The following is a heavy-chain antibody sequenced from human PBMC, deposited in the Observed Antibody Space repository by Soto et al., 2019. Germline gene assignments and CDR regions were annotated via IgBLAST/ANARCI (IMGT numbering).Heavy chain of an antibody. J-gene: IGHJ4*02. Sequence: EVQLVESGGGWVQPGRSLRLSCAASGFTFDVYAMHWVRQAPGKGLEWVSGINYNSGSVGYADSVKGRFTISRDNAKNSLHLQMNSLRDEDTAVYYCAKDISLRGWVYLVVEYWGQGTLGTVSP. CDR2: INYNSGSV. CDR3: AKDISLRGWVYLVVEY. CDR1: GFTFDVYA. V-gene: IGHV3-9*01. D-gene: IGHD6-13*01.